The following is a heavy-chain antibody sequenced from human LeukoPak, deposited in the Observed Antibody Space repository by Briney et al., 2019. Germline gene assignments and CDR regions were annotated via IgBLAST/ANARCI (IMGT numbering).Heavy chain of an antibody. V-gene: IGHV3-30*02. CDR3: AKDGRYYDSSGHLA. Sequence: GGSLRLSCAASGFTFSLYGIHWVRQAPGKGLEWVAFIGYDGGNKHYADSVKGRFTISRDNSKNTLSLQMNSLRAEDTAVYYCAKDGRYYDSSGHLAWGQGTLVTVSS. D-gene: IGHD3-22*01. J-gene: IGHJ5*02. CDR1: GFTFSLYG. CDR2: IGYDGGNK.